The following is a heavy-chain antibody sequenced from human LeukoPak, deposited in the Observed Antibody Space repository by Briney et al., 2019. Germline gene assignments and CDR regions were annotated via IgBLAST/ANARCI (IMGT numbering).Heavy chain of an antibody. J-gene: IGHJ4*02. CDR3: AKQLGYCSDGSCYFPY. Sequence: GGSLRLSCAASGFTFSSSAMSCVRQAPGKGLEWVSAISNNGGYTYYADSVQGRFTISRDNSKSTLCLQMNSLRAEDTAVYYCAKQLGYCSDGSCYFPYWGQGTLVTVSS. D-gene: IGHD2-15*01. CDR2: ISNNGGYT. V-gene: IGHV3-23*01. CDR1: GFTFSSSA.